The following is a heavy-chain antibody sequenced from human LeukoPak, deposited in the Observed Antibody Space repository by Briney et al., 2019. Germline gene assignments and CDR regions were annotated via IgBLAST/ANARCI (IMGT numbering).Heavy chain of an antibody. D-gene: IGHD6-25*01. CDR3: ARDQPAASGFDY. J-gene: IGHJ4*02. Sequence: SETLSLTCTVSGGSISSGGYYWSWIRQPPGKGLEWIGYIYYSGSTNCNPSLKSRVTISVDTSKNQFSLKLSSVTAADTAVYYCARDQPAASGFDYWGQGTLVTVSS. CDR2: IYYSGST. V-gene: IGHV4-61*08. CDR1: GGSISSGGYY.